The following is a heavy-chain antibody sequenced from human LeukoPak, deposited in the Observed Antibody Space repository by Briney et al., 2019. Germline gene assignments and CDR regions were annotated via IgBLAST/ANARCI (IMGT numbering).Heavy chain of an antibody. CDR1: GFTFSSYA. D-gene: IGHD4-17*01. CDR2: ISGSGGST. V-gene: IGHV3-23*01. Sequence: GGSLRLSCAASGFTFSSYAMSWVRQTPVKGLEWVSVISGSGGSTYYADSVKGRFTISRVNSKNTLYLQMNSLRAEDTAVYYCAKENYGDPTGGRFQHWGQGTLVTVSS. J-gene: IGHJ1*01. CDR3: AKENYGDPTGGRFQH.